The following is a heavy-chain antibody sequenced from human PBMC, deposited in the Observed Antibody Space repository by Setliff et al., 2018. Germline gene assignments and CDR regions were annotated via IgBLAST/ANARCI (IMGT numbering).Heavy chain of an antibody. CDR3: ATDQNRAFED. J-gene: IGHJ4*02. CDR2: ISTSGSTI. CDR1: GFTFSNYG. Sequence: GGSLRLSCAASGFTFSNYGMTWVRQAPGKGLEWISYISTSGSTIYYADSVKGRFTISRDNAKNSLYLQMSSLRADDTAVYYCATDQNRAFEDWGQGVLVTVSS. V-gene: IGHV3-48*04.